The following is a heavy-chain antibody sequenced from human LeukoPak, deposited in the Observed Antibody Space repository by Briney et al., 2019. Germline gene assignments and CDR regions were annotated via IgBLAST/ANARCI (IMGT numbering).Heavy chain of an antibody. CDR3: ARLSAYYYGSYFYYYMDV. Sequence: PGGSLRLSCAASGFTFSSYEMNWVRQSPGKGPEWVANIKQDESERYTVDSVKGRFTISRDNAKNSVYLQMNSLRAEDTALYYCARLSAYYYGSYFYYYMDVWGKGTTVTVSS. J-gene: IGHJ6*03. D-gene: IGHD3-10*01. V-gene: IGHV3-7*01. CDR1: GFTFSSYE. CDR2: IKQDESER.